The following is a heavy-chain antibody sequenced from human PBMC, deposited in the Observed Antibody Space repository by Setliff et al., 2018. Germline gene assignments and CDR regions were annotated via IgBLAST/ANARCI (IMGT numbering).Heavy chain of an antibody. CDR3: ARGRAHYYFSGSFMDY. J-gene: IGHJ4*02. Sequence: ASVKVSCKASGYTFLNYDIHWVRQAPGQGLEWMGWMNAGNGNTEYSQKFKGRVTLSRDTSANIAYMELRSLTSEDTAVYYCARGRAHYYFSGSFMDYWGQGTQVTSPQ. CDR1: GYTFLNYD. CDR2: MNAGNGNT. D-gene: IGHD3-10*01. V-gene: IGHV1-3*01.